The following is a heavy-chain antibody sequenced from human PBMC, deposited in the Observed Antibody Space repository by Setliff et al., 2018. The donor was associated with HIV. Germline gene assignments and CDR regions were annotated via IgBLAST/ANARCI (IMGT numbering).Heavy chain of an antibody. CDR1: GYSISSGYY. J-gene: IGHJ5*02. D-gene: IGHD6-19*01. V-gene: IGHV4-38-2*02. Sequence: PSETLSLTCTVSGYSISSGYYWGWIRQTPGKGLEWIGSIYLSGSTYYNPSLKSRVTISLDTSKNQFSLKLSSVTAADTAVYYCARTSIRSGWGRNNWFDPWGRGTLVTVSS. CDR2: IYLSGST. CDR3: ARTSIRSGWGRNNWFDP.